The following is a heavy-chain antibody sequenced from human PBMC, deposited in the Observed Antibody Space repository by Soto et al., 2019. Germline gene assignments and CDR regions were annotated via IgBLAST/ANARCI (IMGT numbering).Heavy chain of an antibody. CDR3: VVFVPEVFCGRTSCYGYVFDF. Sequence: ASVKVSCKASGYTFTSYYMHWVRQAPGQGLEWMGIINPSGGSTSYAQKFQGRVTMTRDTSTSTVYMELSSLRSEDTAVYYCVVFVPEVFCGRTSCYGYVFDFGGQGTMVPAS. V-gene: IGHV1-46*01. CDR1: GYTFTSYY. D-gene: IGHD2-2*01. J-gene: IGHJ3*01. CDR2: INPSGGST.